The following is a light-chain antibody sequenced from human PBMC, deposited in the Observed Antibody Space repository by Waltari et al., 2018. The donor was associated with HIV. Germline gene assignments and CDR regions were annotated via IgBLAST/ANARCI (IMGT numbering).Light chain of an antibody. V-gene: IGLV4-69*01. J-gene: IGLJ3*02. CDR3: QTWGSGIWV. CDR2: VYNDGSH. Sequence: QRVLTQSPSASASLGASVTLTCTLRRDFSDYAIAWHQQHPEKAPRYLMKVYNDGSHSTGDGTPDRFSGSSSGAGRYLIISSLQSEDEADYYCQTWGSGIWVFGGGTKLTVL. CDR1: RDFSDYA.